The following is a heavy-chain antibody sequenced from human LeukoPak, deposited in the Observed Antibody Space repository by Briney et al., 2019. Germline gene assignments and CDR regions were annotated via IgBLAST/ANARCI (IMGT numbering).Heavy chain of an antibody. Sequence: ASVKVSCKASGYTFTSYYMHWVRQAPGQGLEWMGWITAYNGNRLYAQRFQGRITLTTDTSTSTSYMELRSLEYDDTAIYYSARDNDKVVDHWGQGTLVTVSS. CDR2: ITAYNGNR. D-gene: IGHD1-1*01. CDR3: ARDNDKVVDH. V-gene: IGHV1-18*04. J-gene: IGHJ4*01. CDR1: GYTFTSYY.